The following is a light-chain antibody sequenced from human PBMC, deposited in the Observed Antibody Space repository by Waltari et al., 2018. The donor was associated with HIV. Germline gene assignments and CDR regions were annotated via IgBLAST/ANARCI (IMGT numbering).Light chain of an antibody. J-gene: IGLJ1*01. CDR3: QVWDSDSDHYV. CDR1: TIGRRS. CDR2: YND. Sequence: SFVLTQPPSVSVAPGQTATITCGGNTIGRRSVHWYQQKPGQAPVLVIYYNDDRPSGIPERFSGSKSGNTATLTITRVEVGDEADYYCQVWDSDSDHYVFRTGTEVTVL. V-gene: IGLV3-21*02.